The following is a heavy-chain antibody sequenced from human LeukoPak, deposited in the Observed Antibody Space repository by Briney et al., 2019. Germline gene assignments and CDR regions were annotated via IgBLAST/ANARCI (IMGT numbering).Heavy chain of an antibody. V-gene: IGHV3-33*08. CDR2: IWYDGSNK. J-gene: IGHJ6*02. CDR1: GFTFSGYA. Sequence: PGGSLRLSRAASGFTFSGYALHWVRQAPRKGLEWVAGIWYDGSNKYYADSVKGRFTISRDNSKNTLYLQMNSLRAEDTAVYYCARDGYGMDVWGQGTTVTVSS. CDR3: ARDGYGMDV.